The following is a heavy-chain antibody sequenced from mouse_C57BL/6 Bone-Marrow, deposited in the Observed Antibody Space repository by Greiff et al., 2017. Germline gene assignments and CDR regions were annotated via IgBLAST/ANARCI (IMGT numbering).Heavy chain of an antibody. CDR2: IDPETGGT. CDR1: GYTFTDYE. V-gene: IGHV1-15*01. D-gene: IGHD2-5*01. Sequence: VKLLESGAELVRPGASVTLSCKASGYTFTDYEMHWVKQTPVHGLEWIGAIDPETGGTAYNQKFKGKAKLTADKSSSTAYMELRSLTSEDSAVYYCTREGVLYYSNYGAMDYCGQGTSGTVSS. CDR3: TREGVLYYSNYGAMDY. J-gene: IGHJ4*01.